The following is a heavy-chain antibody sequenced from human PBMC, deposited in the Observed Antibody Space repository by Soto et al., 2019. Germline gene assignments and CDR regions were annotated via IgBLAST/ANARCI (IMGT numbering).Heavy chain of an antibody. CDR1: GFTFSSYW. CDR2: INSDGSSP. V-gene: IGHV3-74*01. Sequence: GGSLRLSCAASGFTFSSYWMHWVRQAPGKGLVWVSRINSDGSSPSYADSVKGRFTISRDKAKTTLYLQMNSLRAEDTAVYYCARDTLELRYYYYMDVWGKGTTVTVSS. CDR3: ARDTLELRYYYYMDV. D-gene: IGHD1-7*01. J-gene: IGHJ6*03.